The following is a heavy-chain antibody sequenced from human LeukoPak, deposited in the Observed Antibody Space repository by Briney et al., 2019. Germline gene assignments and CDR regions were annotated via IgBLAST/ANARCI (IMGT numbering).Heavy chain of an antibody. CDR1: GYTFTSYG. J-gene: IGHJ4*02. D-gene: IGHD4-17*01. Sequence: ASVKVSCKACGYTFTSYGISWVRQAPGYRLDWMGWISAYNGSTNYAQKLQGRVTMTTDTSTSTAYMELRSLRSDDTAVYYCARQTTVWEYYFDYWGQGTLVTVSS. CDR2: ISAYNGST. V-gene: IGHV1-18*01. CDR3: ARQTTVWEYYFDY.